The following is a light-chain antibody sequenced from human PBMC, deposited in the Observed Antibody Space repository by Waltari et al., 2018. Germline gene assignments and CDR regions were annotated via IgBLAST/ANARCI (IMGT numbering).Light chain of an antibody. CDR3: QQYYSTPYT. CDR1: PSVLYSSNNKNY. Sequence: DLVMTKSPYSLAVSLGERATINCKSSPSVLYSSNNKNYLAWYQQKPGQPPKLLIYWASTRESGVPDRFSGSGSGTDFTLTISSLQAEDVAVYYCQQYYSTPYTFGQGTKLEIK. CDR2: WAS. V-gene: IGKV4-1*01. J-gene: IGKJ2*01.